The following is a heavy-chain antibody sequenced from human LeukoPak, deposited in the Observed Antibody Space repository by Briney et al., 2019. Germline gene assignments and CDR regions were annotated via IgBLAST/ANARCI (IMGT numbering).Heavy chain of an antibody. CDR3: ARDQRPYDSSGYYYPVWDY. V-gene: IGHV4-38-2*02. CDR1: GFTFSSYE. CDR2: IYYSGST. J-gene: IGHJ4*02. D-gene: IGHD3-22*01. Sequence: PGGSLRLSCAASGFTFSSYEMNWVRQAPGKGLEWIGSIYYSGSTYYNPSLKSRVTLSVDTSKNQFSLKLSSVTAADTAVYYCARDQRPYDSSGYYYPVWDYWGQGTLVTVSS.